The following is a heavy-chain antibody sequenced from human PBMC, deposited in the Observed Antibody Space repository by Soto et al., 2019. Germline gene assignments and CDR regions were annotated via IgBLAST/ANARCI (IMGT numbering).Heavy chain of an antibody. Sequence: GASVKVSCKASGDTFSTYTITWVRQAPGQGLEWMGIINPSGGSTSYAQKFQGRVSMTKDTSTSTVYMELSSLRSDDTAVYYCARGAYYYGMDVWGQGTTVTVSS. J-gene: IGHJ6*02. CDR3: ARGAYYYGMDV. CDR2: INPSGGST. V-gene: IGHV1-46*01. CDR1: GDTFSTYT.